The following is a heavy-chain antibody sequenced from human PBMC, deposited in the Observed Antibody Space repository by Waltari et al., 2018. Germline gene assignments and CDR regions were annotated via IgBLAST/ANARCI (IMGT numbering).Heavy chain of an antibody. Sequence: QLQLQESGPGLVKPSATLSLTCTVSGGSISDGSFHWGWIRQSPGKGLEWIGSIYYSGNTYYKPSVRSRVSISVDTSTNQFSLKLSSVTAADTAVYFCARRYANAFDIWGPGTILTVSS. CDR3: ARRYANAFDI. V-gene: IGHV4-39*07. D-gene: IGHD3-9*01. J-gene: IGHJ3*02. CDR2: IYYSGNT. CDR1: GGSISDGSFH.